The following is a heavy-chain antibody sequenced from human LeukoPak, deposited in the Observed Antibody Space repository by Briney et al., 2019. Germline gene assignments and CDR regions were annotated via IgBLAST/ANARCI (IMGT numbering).Heavy chain of an antibody. CDR1: GGSISSGGYY. D-gene: IGHD3-22*01. Sequence: PSETLSLTCTVSGGSISSGGYYWSWIRQHPGKGLEWIGYIYYSGSTYYNPSLKSRVTISVDTSKNQFSLKLSSVTAADTAVYYCARYRTDDSSGYYYRDYYFDYWGQGTLVTVSS. V-gene: IGHV4-31*03. CDR3: ARYRTDDSSGYYYRDYYFDY. J-gene: IGHJ4*02. CDR2: IYYSGST.